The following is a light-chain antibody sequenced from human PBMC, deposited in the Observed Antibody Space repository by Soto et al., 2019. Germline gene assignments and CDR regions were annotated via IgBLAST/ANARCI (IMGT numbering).Light chain of an antibody. CDR3: QHSGSSPWT. CDR1: QSVASSY. CDR2: GAS. Sequence: ESVLTQSPCTLSLSPGERAALSCLSSQSVASSYLAWYQQKPGQAPRLLIYGASNRATGIPDRFSGSGSGTDFTLTISRLESEDFAVYYCQHSGSSPWTFGQGTKVDIK. V-gene: IGKV3-20*01. J-gene: IGKJ1*01.